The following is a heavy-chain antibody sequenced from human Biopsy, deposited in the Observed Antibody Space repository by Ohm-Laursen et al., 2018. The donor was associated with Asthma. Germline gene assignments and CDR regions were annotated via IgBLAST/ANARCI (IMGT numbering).Heavy chain of an antibody. CDR1: RFTYE. CDR2: ISYDGSTK. CDR3: AKDPRIYGDNVAGMDV. D-gene: IGHD4-17*01. V-gene: IGHV3-30*18. J-gene: IGHJ6*02. Sequence: SLRLSCAASRFTYEMHQVRQAPGKGLEWVAVISYDGSTKYYADSVKGRFTISRDNSKNTLYLQMSSLRVEDTAVYYCAKDPRIYGDNVAGMDVWGQGTAVNVSS.